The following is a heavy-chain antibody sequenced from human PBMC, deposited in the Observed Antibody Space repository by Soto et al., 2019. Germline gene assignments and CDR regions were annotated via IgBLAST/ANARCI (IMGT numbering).Heavy chain of an antibody. CDR2: INTANGKT. CDR1: GYTFSRYG. Sequence: QVQLIPSGAEVEKPGASVKVSCKASGYTFSRYGMHWVRQAPGQGLEWMGWINTANGKTGYSEKFQGRVTITRDTSATTVYMELHSLRSEDTATYYCARESTGLSFDHCAQGILVTVSS. J-gene: IGHJ4*02. V-gene: IGHV1-3*04. CDR3: ARESTGLSFDH. D-gene: IGHD2-8*02.